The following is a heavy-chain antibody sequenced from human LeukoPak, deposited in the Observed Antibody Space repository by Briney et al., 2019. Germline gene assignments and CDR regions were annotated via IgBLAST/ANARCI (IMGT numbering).Heavy chain of an antibody. CDR2: IYYSGSS. J-gene: IGHJ3*02. CDR3: ARHPKEWSSGPADAFDI. V-gene: IGHV4-34*01. Sequence: SETLSLTCAVYGGSFSGYYWSWIRQPPGKGLEWIGSIYYSGSSYYNPSLKSRVTISVDTSKNQFSLKLSSVTAADTAVYYCARHPKEWSSGPADAFDIRGQGTMVTVSS. CDR1: GGSFSGYY. D-gene: IGHD3-22*01.